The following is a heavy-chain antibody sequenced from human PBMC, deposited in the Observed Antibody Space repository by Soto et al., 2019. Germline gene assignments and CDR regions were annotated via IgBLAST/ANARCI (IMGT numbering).Heavy chain of an antibody. Sequence: QVQLVESGGGVVQPGRSLRLSCAASGFTFSSYGMHWVRQAPGKGLEWVAVIWYDGSNKYYADSVKGRFTISRDNSKNTLYLQMNSLRAEDTAVYYWARDQYNWNVYDIWGQGTMVTVSS. CDR3: ARDQYNWNVYDI. J-gene: IGHJ3*02. CDR1: GFTFSSYG. CDR2: IWYDGSNK. D-gene: IGHD1-20*01. V-gene: IGHV3-33*01.